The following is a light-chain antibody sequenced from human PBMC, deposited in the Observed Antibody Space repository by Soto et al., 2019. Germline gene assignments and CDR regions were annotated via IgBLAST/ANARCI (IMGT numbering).Light chain of an antibody. CDR3: SSYAGNNIFYV. CDR2: EVN. V-gene: IGLV2-8*01. J-gene: IGLJ1*01. Sequence: QSALTQPPSSSGSPGQSVTISCTGTSSDVGGYNYVSWYQQHPVKAPKLMIYEVNKRPSGVPDRFSGSKSRNTAPLPVSALQAEDAADYPCSSYAGNNIFYVFGTGTKVTVL. CDR1: SSDVGGYNY.